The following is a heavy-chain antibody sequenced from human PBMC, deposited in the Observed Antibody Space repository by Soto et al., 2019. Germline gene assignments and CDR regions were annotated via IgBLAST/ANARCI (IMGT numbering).Heavy chain of an antibody. CDR1: GGTFNKYA. D-gene: IGHD3-22*01. Sequence: SVKVSCKASGGTFNKYAISWVRQAPGQGLEWMGGIIPIFGTANYAQNFQGRVTITADESTSTAYMELRSLRSEDTAVYYCARGVHYDSSGYYYFYWGQGTLVTVSS. CDR2: IIPIFGTA. CDR3: ARGVHYDSSGYYYFY. J-gene: IGHJ4*02. V-gene: IGHV1-69*13.